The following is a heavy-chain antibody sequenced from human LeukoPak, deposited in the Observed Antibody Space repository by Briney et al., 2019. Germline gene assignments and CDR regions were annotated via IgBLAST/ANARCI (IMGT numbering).Heavy chain of an antibody. CDR1: GYTFTSYD. Sequence: ASVKVSCKASGYTFTSYDINWVRQATGQGLGWMGWMNPNSGNTGYAQKFQGRVTMTRNTSISTAYMELGSLRSEDTAVYYCARVRVVCSSTSCYNYGMDVWGQGTTVTVSS. D-gene: IGHD2-2*02. CDR2: MNPNSGNT. J-gene: IGHJ6*02. CDR3: ARVRVVCSSTSCYNYGMDV. V-gene: IGHV1-8*01.